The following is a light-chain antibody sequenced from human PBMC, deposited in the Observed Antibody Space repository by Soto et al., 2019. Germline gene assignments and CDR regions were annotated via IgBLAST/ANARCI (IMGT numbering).Light chain of an antibody. J-gene: IGKJ5*01. V-gene: IGKV3-15*01. Sequence: ETLMTQSPASLSVSPGETATLYGRASHSLNTDLAWYQQKPGQAPRLLLYGASTRATGVPPRFSGGGSGTEFTLTISSLQSEDSAIYYCQQYKSWPPITFGQGTRLEIK. CDR2: GAS. CDR3: QQYKSWPPIT. CDR1: HSLNTD.